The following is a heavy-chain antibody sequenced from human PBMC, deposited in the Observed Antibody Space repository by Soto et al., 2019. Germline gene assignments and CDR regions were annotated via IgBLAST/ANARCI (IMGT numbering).Heavy chain of an antibody. V-gene: IGHV3-30-3*01. J-gene: IGHJ4*02. D-gene: IGHD6-19*01. CDR3: ARDLNAVALDY. CDR1: GFTFSSYA. Sequence: GGSLRLSCAASGFTFSSYAMHWVRQAPGKGLEWVAVISYDGSNKYYADSVKGRFTISRDNSKNTLYLQMNSLRAEDTAVYYCARDLNAVALDYWGQGTLVTVSS. CDR2: ISYDGSNK.